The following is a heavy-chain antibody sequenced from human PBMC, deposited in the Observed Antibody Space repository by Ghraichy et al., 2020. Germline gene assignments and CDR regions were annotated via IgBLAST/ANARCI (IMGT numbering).Heavy chain of an antibody. CDR1: GFTFSSYS. D-gene: IGHD6-19*01. CDR2: ISSSSSYI. J-gene: IGHJ4*02. CDR3: ARGIPDHSSGWYRNGY. V-gene: IGHV3-21*01. Sequence: GGSLRLSCAASGFTFSSYSMNWVRQAPGKGLEWVSSISSSSSYIYYADSVKGRFTISRDNAKNSLYLQMNSLRAEDTAVYYCARGIPDHSSGWYRNGYWGQGTLVTVSS.